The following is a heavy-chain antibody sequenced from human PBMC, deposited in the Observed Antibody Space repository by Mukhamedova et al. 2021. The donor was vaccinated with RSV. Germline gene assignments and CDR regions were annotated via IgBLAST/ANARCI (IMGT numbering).Heavy chain of an antibody. CDR3: AREDTLLGAVDY. J-gene: IGHJ4*02. CDR2: IYYSGST. Sequence: SSGINAEYMGRQPPGKGLEWIGYIYYSGSTNYNPSLKSRVTISVDTSKNQFSLKLSSVTAADTAVYYCAREDTLLGAVDYWCQGTLVTVSS. CDR1: SSGINA. V-gene: IGHV4-61*01. D-gene: IGHD5-18*01.